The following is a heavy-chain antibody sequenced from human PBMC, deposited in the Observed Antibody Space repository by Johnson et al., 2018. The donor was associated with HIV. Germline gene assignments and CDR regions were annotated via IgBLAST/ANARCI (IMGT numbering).Heavy chain of an antibody. J-gene: IGHJ3*02. D-gene: IGHD5-24*01. CDR3: ARACRDGYTCDAFDI. CDR1: GFTFSSYG. Sequence: QVQLVESGGGLVQPGRSLRLSCAASGFTFSSYGMHWVRQAPGKGLEWAAVISYDAGNKYYADSVTGRFTISRDNSKKPLYLQMNSLRAEDTAVYYFARACRDGYTCDAFDIWGQGTMVTVSS. CDR2: ISYDAGNK. V-gene: IGHV3-30*03.